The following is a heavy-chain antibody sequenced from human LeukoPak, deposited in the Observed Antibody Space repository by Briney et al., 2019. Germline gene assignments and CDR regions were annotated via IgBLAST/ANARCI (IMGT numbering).Heavy chain of an antibody. Sequence: QPGRSLRLSCAASGFTFSCYAMHWVRQAPGKGLEWVAVISYDGSNKYYADSVKGRFTISRDNSKNTLYLQMNSLRAEDTAVYYCARDRLPYWGQGTLVTVSS. CDR2: ISYDGSNK. V-gene: IGHV3-30-3*01. J-gene: IGHJ4*02. CDR1: GFTFSCYA. D-gene: IGHD6-25*01. CDR3: ARDRLPY.